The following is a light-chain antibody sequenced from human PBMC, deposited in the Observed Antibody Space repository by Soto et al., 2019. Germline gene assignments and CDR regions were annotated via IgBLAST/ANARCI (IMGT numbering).Light chain of an antibody. CDR2: GAS. CDR3: QQYGGSPRIT. V-gene: IGKV3-20*01. J-gene: IGKJ5*01. Sequence: EIVLTQSPGTLSLSPGGRATLSCRASERLSSVYLAWYQQRPGQPPRLLIYGASNRATGIPDRFSGSGSGTGFTLIINRLEPEDVAIYHCQQYGGSPRITFGQATRLEIK. CDR1: ERLSSVY.